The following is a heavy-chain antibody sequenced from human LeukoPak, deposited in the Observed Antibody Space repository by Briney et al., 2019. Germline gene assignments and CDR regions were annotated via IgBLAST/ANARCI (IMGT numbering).Heavy chain of an antibody. D-gene: IGHD2-2*01. Sequence: GGSLRLSCAASGFTFSDYVMSWVRQAPGKGLEWVSAISGSGGSTYYGGSVKGRFTISRDNSKNTLYLQMNSLRAEDTAVYYCAKYANGGPQDYWGQGTLVTVSP. CDR2: ISGSGGST. V-gene: IGHV3-23*01. J-gene: IGHJ4*02. CDR1: GFTFSDYV. CDR3: AKYANGGPQDY.